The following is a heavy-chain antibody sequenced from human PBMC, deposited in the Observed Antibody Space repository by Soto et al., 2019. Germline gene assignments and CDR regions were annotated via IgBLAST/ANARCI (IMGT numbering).Heavy chain of an antibody. J-gene: IGHJ5*02. V-gene: IGHV1-18*01. D-gene: IGHD3-16*01. Sequence: GASVKVSCKASGYTFTSYGISWVRQAPGQRLEWMGWISAYNGNTNYAQKLQGRVTMTTDTSTSTAYMELRSLRSDDTAVYYCARGRGVWGSYNYNWFDPWGQGTLVTVSS. CDR2: ISAYNGNT. CDR3: ARGRGVWGSYNYNWFDP. CDR1: GYTFTSYG.